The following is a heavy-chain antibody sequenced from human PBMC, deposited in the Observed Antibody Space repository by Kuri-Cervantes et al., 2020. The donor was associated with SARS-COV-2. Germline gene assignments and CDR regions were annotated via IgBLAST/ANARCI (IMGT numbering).Heavy chain of an antibody. V-gene: IGHV3-20*04. CDR2: INWNGVRT. D-gene: IGHD1-26*01. Sequence: GGSLRLSCAASGFTFDDYGMSWVRQAPGKGLEWVSGINWNGVRTGYTDSVKGRFTISRDNAKNSLYLQMNSLRAEDTAFYYCARAGTSGSYLGYWGREPWSPSPQ. CDR3: ARAGTSGSYLGY. J-gene: IGHJ4*02. CDR1: GFTFDDYG.